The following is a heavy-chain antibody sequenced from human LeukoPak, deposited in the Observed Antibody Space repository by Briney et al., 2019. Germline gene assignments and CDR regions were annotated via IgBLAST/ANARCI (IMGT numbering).Heavy chain of an antibody. CDR1: GGSISSGSYN. V-gene: IGHV4-61*02. CDR3: ARDTPPDYVGNWFDP. CDR2: IYTSGST. D-gene: IGHD4-17*01. J-gene: IGHJ5*02. Sequence: SETLSLTCTVSGGSISSGSYNWSWIRQPAGKGLEWIGRIYTSGSTNYNPSLKSRVTIPVDTSKNQFSLKLSSVTAVDTAVYYCARDTPPDYVGNWFDPWGQGTLVTVSS.